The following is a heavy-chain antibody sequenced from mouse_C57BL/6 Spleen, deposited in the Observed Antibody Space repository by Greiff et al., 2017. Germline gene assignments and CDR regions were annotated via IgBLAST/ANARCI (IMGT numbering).Heavy chain of an antibody. CDR3: AIYDPFAY. V-gene: IGHV3-6*01. CDR2: ISYDGSN. D-gene: IGHD2-3*01. CDR1: GYSITSGYY. Sequence: ESGPGLVKPSQSLSLTCSVTGYSITSGYYWNWIRQFPGNKLEWMGYISYDGSNNYNPSLKNRISITRDTSKNQFFLKLNSVTTEDTATYYCAIYDPFAYWGQGTLVTVSA. J-gene: IGHJ3*01.